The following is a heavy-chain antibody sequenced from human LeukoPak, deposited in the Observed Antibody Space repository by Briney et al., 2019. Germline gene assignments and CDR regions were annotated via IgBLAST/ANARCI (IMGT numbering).Heavy chain of an antibody. D-gene: IGHD1-26*01. CDR2: IYSGGTT. J-gene: IGHJ4*02. CDR1: GFTFSTYW. Sequence: GGSLRLSCAASGFTFSTYWMHWVRQAPGKGLEWVSVIYSGGTTYYADSVKGRFTISRDNSKNTLYLQMNSLRAEDTAVYYCARGLVGAYFDYWGQGTLVTVSS. V-gene: IGHV3-53*01. CDR3: ARGLVGAYFDY.